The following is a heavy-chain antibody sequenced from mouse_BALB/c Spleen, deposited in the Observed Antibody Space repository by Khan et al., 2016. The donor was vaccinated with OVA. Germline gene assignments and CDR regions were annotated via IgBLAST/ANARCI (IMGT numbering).Heavy chain of an antibody. CDR3: ARGYYYFDY. CDR2: ISSGGGGT. D-gene: IGHD2-3*01. V-gene: IGHV5-12-1*01. Sequence: EVELVESGGGLVKPGGSLKLSCAASDFAFSYYDMSWVRQTPERRLEWVAYISSGGGGTSYPATVKGRFTISRDNAKNTLYLQMSSLKSEDTAIYYCARGYYYFDYWGQGTTLTVSS. CDR1: DFAFSYYD. J-gene: IGHJ2*01.